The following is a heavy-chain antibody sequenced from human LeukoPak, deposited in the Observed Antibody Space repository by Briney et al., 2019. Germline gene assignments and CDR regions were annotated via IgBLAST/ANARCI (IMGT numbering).Heavy chain of an antibody. Sequence: SETLSLTCAVYGGSFSGYYWSWIRQPPGKGLEWIGEINHSGSTNYNPSLKSRVTISVDTSKNQFSLKLSSVTAADTAVYYCARGLVVPTERSFDPWGQGTLVTVSS. CDR1: GGSFSGYY. V-gene: IGHV4-34*01. D-gene: IGHD2-2*01. CDR2: INHSGST. CDR3: ARGLVVPTERSFDP. J-gene: IGHJ5*02.